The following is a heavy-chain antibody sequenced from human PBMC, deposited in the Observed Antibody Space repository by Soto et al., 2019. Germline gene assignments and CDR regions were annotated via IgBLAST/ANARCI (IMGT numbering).Heavy chain of an antibody. V-gene: IGHV1-8*01. J-gene: IGHJ6*02. CDR3: ATDPTTFAGPSTVYYGLDV. CDR1: RYAFASCA. D-gene: IGHD4-4*01. CDR2: MNPNSGNT. Sequence: ASVKVSWKASRYAFASCAINWVRQATEQGLEWMGWMNPNSGNTGYAQKFQGRFTMTRNTSISTAYMELSSLRCADTAVYYCATDPTTFAGPSTVYYGLDVWGQGTTVTVSS.